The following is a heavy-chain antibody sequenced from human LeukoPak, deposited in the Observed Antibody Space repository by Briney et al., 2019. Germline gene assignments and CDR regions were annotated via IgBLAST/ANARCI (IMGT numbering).Heavy chain of an antibody. D-gene: IGHD6-13*01. J-gene: IGHJ4*02. CDR1: GGSISSYY. CDR2: ISGSGGST. V-gene: IGHV3-23*01. CDR3: AKVPPGSSWVFDY. Sequence: TSETLSLTCTVSGGSISSYYWSWVRQAPGKGLEWVSAISGSGGSTYYADSVKGRFAISRDNSKNTLYLQMNSLRAEDTAVYYCAKVPPGSSWVFDYWGQGTLVTVSS.